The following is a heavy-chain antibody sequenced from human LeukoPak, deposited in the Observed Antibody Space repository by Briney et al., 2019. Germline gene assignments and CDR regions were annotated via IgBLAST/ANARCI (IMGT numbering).Heavy chain of an antibody. D-gene: IGHD3-10*01. J-gene: IGHJ4*02. Sequence: AGGSLRLSCVASGFTFSSYEMNWVRQAPGKGLEWVSYISSSGSTIYYADSVKGRFTISRDNAKNSLYLQMNSLRAEDTAVYYCVRRKAPWFGEFDQWGQGTLVTVSS. CDR1: GFTFSSYE. V-gene: IGHV3-48*03. CDR3: VRRKAPWFGEFDQ. CDR2: ISSSGSTI.